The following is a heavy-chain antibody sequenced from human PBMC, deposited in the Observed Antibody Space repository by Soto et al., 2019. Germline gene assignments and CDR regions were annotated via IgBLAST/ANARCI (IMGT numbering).Heavy chain of an antibody. J-gene: IGHJ3*02. CDR2: INPSGGST. CDR3: AREQDIVVVPAAMSAFDI. CDR1: GYTFTSYY. V-gene: IGHV1-46*03. D-gene: IGHD2-2*01. Sequence: ASVKVSCKASGYTFTSYYMHWVRQAPGQGLEWMGIINPSGGSTSYAQKFQGRVTMTRDTSTSTVYMELSSLRSEDTAVYYCAREQDIVVVPAAMSAFDIWGQGTMVTVSS.